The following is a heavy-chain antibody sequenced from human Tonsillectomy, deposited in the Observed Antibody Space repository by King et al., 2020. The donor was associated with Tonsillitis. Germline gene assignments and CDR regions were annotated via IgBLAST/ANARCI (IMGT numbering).Heavy chain of an antibody. J-gene: IGHJ4*02. CDR3: ATSTFDFWSAYYY. CDR2: IYYSGST. CDR1: GGSISSGDYY. V-gene: IGHV4-30-4*01. Sequence: QLQESGPGLVKPSQNLSLTCTVSGGSISSGDYYWSWIRQPPGKGLEWIGYIYYSGSTYYNPSLKSRVTISVDTSKNQFSLKLSSVTAADTAVYYCATSTFDFWSAYYYWGQGTLVTVSS. D-gene: IGHD3-3*01.